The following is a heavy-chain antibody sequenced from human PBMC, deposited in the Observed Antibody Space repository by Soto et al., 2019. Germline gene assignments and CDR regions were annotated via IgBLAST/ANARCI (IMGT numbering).Heavy chain of an antibody. J-gene: IGHJ4*02. D-gene: IGHD3-22*01. Sequence: QVQLVQSGAEVKKPGASVKVSCKASGYTFNIYHIHWVRQAPGQGLEWMGIINPNGGSTSYAQKFQGRVTMTRDTSTSTVYMELSSLRSEDTAVYYCARAAYYYDSSACDYWGQGTLVTVSS. CDR2: INPNGGST. CDR3: ARAAYYYDSSACDY. CDR1: GYTFNIYH. V-gene: IGHV1-46*02.